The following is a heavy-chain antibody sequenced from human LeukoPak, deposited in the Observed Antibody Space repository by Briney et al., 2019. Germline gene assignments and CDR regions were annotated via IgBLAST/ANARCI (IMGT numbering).Heavy chain of an antibody. J-gene: IGHJ2*01. V-gene: IGHV4-59*01. CDR1: GDSISTYS. D-gene: IGHD3-10*01. CDR3: AKAMSSAWNFDL. CDR2: ISYSGST. Sequence: SETLSLTCTVSGDSISTYSWIWIRQPPGKGLECIGYISYSGSTNFNPSLQSRVTMSVATSKNQFSLKLNSVTAADTAVYYCAKAMSSAWNFDLWGRGTLVTVCS.